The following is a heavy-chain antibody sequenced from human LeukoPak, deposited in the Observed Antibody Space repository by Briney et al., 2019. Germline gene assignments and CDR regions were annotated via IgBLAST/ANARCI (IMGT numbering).Heavy chain of an antibody. V-gene: IGHV4-34*09. J-gene: IGHJ4*02. D-gene: IGHD3-22*01. Sequence: SETLSLTCAVYGGSFSGYYWSWIRQPPGKGLEWIGYIYYSGSTYYNPSLKSRVTISVDTSKNQFSLKLSSVTAADTAVYYCASSLYYYDSSGYSLWGQGTLVTDSS. CDR1: GGSFSGYY. CDR3: ASSLYYYDSSGYSL. CDR2: IYYSGST.